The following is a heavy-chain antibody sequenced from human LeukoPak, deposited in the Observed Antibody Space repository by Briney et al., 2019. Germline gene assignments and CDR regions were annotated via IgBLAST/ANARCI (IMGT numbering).Heavy chain of an antibody. CDR2: INPTGGNT. V-gene: IGHV1-8*01. D-gene: IGHD3-3*01. CDR3: ARTIPYYDFWSGLNWFDP. J-gene: IGHJ5*02. CDR1: GYTFTSYY. Sequence: VASVKVSCKASGYTFTSYYMHWVRQAPGQGLEWMGLINPTGGNTGYAQKFQGRVTITRNTSISTAYMELSSLRSEDTAVYYCARTIPYYDFWSGLNWFDPWGQGTLVTVSS.